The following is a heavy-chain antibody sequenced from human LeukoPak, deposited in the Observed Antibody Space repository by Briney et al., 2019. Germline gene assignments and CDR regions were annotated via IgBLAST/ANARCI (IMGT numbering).Heavy chain of an antibody. CDR3: ATTYSRSGDDWFDP. V-gene: IGHV4-59*01. J-gene: IGHJ5*02. D-gene: IGHD2-21*01. CDR1: GGSISRNY. Sequence: SETLFLTCTVSGGSISRNYWSWIRKSPGRGLEWIGYIYYSGSTHYNPSLKSRVTMSIDTSKNKFSLKLSSATAADTAIYYCATTYSRSGDDWFDPWGQGILVTVSS. CDR2: IYYSGST.